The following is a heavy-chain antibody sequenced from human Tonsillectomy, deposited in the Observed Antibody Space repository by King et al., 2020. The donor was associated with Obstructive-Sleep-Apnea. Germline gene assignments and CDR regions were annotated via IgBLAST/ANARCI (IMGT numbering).Heavy chain of an antibody. D-gene: IGHD4-17*01. Sequence: QLQESGPGLVKPSQTLSLTCTVSGGSINTNGYYWSWIRHRPGQGLEWIGYIHHSGDTSYSPSLKGRSTISIDTAKNQFSLKLESVTAADTAFYYCATKPGKDYGAIFESWGQGTLVTVSS. CDR1: GGSINTNGYY. J-gene: IGHJ4*02. CDR3: ATKPGKDYGAIFES. V-gene: IGHV4-31*03. CDR2: IHHSGDT.